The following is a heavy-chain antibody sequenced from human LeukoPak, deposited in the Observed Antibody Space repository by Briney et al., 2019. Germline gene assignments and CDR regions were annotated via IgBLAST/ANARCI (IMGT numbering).Heavy chain of an antibody. CDR2: IRYEGRNK. Sequence: PGGSLRLSCAASGFTFSTYGMHWVRQAPGKGREWVAFIRYEGRNKYHADSVKGRFTISRDNSKNTLCLQMNSLRAEDTAVYYCAKEIWPTVTTPGHTNFDYWGQGTLVTVSS. D-gene: IGHD4-17*01. V-gene: IGHV3-30*02. CDR1: GFTFSTYG. CDR3: AKEIWPTVTTPGHTNFDY. J-gene: IGHJ4*02.